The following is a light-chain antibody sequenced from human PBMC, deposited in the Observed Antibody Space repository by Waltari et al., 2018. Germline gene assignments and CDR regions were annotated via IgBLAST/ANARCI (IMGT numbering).Light chain of an antibody. V-gene: IGKV2-24*01. CDR3: MQATQFPLT. CDR1: QSLVPSDGNTY. CDR2: NVS. J-gene: IGKJ1*01. Sequence: DIVMTQTPLSSPVTLGQPASISCRSSQSLVPSDGNTYLSWLQQRPGQPPRLLIYNVSNRFSGVPDRFSGSGAGTDFTLKISRVEAEDVGVYYCMQATQFPLTFGQGTKVETK.